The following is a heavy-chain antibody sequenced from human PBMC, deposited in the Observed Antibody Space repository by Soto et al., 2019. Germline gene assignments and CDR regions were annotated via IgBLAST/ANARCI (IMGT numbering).Heavy chain of an antibody. D-gene: IGHD4-17*01. J-gene: IGHJ4*02. Sequence: PSGTLALTCPVSGGSMRSYYWSWIRQPPGKGLEWIGYIYSSGSTNYNPSLKSRVTISVDTSKNQFSLKLSSATAADTAVYYCARRYGPGFDYWGQGTLVTVSS. CDR2: IYSSGST. CDR3: ARRYGPGFDY. V-gene: IGHV4-59*08. CDR1: GGSMRSYY.